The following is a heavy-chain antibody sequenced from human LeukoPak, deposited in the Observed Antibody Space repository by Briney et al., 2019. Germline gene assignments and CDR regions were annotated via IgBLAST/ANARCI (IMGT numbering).Heavy chain of an antibody. D-gene: IGHD1-26*01. CDR3: ARGGIENHNWFDP. CDR1: GFTFSSYA. V-gene: IGHV3-30-3*01. J-gene: IGHJ5*02. Sequence: PGRSLRLSCAASGFTFSSYAMHWVRQAPGKGLEWVAVISYDGSNKYYADSVKGRFTISRDNSKNTLYLQMNSLRAEDTAVYYCARGGIENHNWFDPWGQGTLVTVSS. CDR2: ISYDGSNK.